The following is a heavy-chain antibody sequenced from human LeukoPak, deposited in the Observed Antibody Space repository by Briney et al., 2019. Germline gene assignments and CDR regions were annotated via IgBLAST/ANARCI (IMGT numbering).Heavy chain of an antibody. CDR1: GYTFTGYY. D-gene: IGHD1-26*01. Sequence: ASVTVSCKASGYTFTGYYMHWVRQAPGQGLEWMGWFNTNTGNPTYAQGFIGRFVFSLDISVRTAYLQISSLKAEDTAVYYCARVRVVGATTAFDYWGQGTLVTVSS. J-gene: IGHJ4*02. V-gene: IGHV7-4-1*02. CDR2: FNTNTGNP. CDR3: ARVRVVGATTAFDY.